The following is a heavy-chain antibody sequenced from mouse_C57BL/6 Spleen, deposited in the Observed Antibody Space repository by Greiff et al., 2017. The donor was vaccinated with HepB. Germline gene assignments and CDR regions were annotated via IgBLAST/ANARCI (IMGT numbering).Heavy chain of an antibody. Sequence: EVKVVESGGGLVKPGGSLKLSCAASGFTFSSYTMSWVRQTPEKRLEWVATISGGGGNTYYPDSVKGRFTISRDNAKNTLYLQMSSLRSEDTALYYCARQRENYYGSSSYYFDYWGQGTTLTVSS. CDR3: ARQRENYYGSSSYYFDY. D-gene: IGHD1-1*01. CDR1: GFTFSSYT. V-gene: IGHV5-9*01. J-gene: IGHJ2*01. CDR2: ISGGGGNT.